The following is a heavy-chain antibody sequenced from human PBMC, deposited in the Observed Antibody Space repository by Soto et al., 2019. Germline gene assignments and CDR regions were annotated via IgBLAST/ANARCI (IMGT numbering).Heavy chain of an antibody. V-gene: IGHV5-10-1*01. J-gene: IGHJ6*02. D-gene: IGHD3-22*01. CDR1: GYSFTSYW. CDR3: ARSAQYYYDISAETCAMVV. Sequence: PGESLKISCKGSGYSFTSYWISWVRQMPGKGLEWMGRIDPSDSYTNYSPSFQGHVTISADKSISTAYLQWSSLKASDTAMYYCARSAQYYYDISAETCAMVVWGQTPTVTGSS. CDR2: IDPSDSYT.